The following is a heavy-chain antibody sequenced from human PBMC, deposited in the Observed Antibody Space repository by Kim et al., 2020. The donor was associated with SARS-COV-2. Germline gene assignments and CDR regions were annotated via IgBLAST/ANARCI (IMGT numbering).Heavy chain of an antibody. CDR3: AGSGSGFDY. D-gene: IGHD3-10*01. V-gene: IGHV3-30*04. CDR1: GFTFSDDA. Sequence: GGSLRLSCAASGFTFSDDAMHWVRQAPGKGLEWVAVISHDGTKKFYAEYVKGRFTISRDNSKNTLYLEMKSLRAEDTAVYYCAGSGSGFDYWGQGTLVTVSS. CDR2: ISHDGTKK. J-gene: IGHJ4*02.